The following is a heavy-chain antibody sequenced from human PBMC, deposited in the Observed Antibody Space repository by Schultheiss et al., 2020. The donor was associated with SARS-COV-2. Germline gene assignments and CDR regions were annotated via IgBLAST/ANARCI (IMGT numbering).Heavy chain of an antibody. D-gene: IGHD2-15*01. Sequence: SQTLSLTCAVYGGSFSGYYWSRIRQPPGKGLEWIGEINHSGSTNYNPSLKSRVTISVDTSKNQFSLKLSSVTAADTAVYYCARAFIAHCSGGSCYRSGHWFDPWGQGTLVTVSS. CDR3: ARAFIAHCSGGSCYRSGHWFDP. J-gene: IGHJ5*02. CDR2: INHSGST. CDR1: GGSFSGYY. V-gene: IGHV4-34*01.